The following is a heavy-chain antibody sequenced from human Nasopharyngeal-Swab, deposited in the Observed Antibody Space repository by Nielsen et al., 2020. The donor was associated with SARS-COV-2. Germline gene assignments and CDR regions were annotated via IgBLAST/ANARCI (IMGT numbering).Heavy chain of an antibody. J-gene: IGHJ4*02. CDR3: AKANTRDFDY. CDR2: ITSSSSTR. V-gene: IGHV3-48*02. CDR1: GFAFTDYS. Sequence: GGSLRLSCAASGFAFTDYSMDWVRQAPGKGLEWVSYITSSSSTRYYADSVKGRFTVSRDNAKNSLYLQMSSLRDEDTAVYYCAKANTRDFDYWGQGTLVTVSS.